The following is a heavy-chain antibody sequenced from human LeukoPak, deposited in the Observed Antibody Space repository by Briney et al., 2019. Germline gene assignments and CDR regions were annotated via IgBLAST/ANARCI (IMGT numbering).Heavy chain of an antibody. CDR1: GFTFSTYA. CDR3: AKGGGQLGTIADYYYYMDV. V-gene: IGHV3-30-3*01. J-gene: IGHJ6*03. CDR2: ISYDGSNK. D-gene: IGHD7-27*01. Sequence: PGRSLRLSCAASGFTFSTYAIHWVRQAPGKGLEWVAVISYDGSNKYYADSVKGRFTISRDNSKNTLYLQMNSLRAEDTAVYYCAKGGGQLGTIADYYYYMDVWGKGTTGTVSS.